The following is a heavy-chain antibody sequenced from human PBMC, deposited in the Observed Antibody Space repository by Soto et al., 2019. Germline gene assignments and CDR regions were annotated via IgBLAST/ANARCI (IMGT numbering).Heavy chain of an antibody. CDR3: ARNSYDFWSGYPTSAFDY. D-gene: IGHD3-3*01. J-gene: IGHJ4*02. Sequence: PSETLSLTCTVSGGSIGSGGYYWSWIRQHPGKGLEWIGYIYYSGSTYYNPSLKSRVTISVDTSKNQFSLKLSSVTAADTAVYYCARNSYDFWSGYPTSAFDYWGQGTLVTVSS. CDR2: IYYSGST. V-gene: IGHV4-31*03. CDR1: GGSIGSGGYY.